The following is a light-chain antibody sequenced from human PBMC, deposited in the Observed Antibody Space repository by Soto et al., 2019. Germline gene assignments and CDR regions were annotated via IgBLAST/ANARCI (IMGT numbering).Light chain of an antibody. CDR2: KAS. Sequence: DIQMTQSPSTLSASVGDRVTITCRASQSISSWLAWYQQKPGKAPKLLIYKASSLESGVPSRFSGSGSGTEVTLTISSLQPDDFATYYSHQYNSLRTVGQGTKVEIK. V-gene: IGKV1-5*03. J-gene: IGKJ1*01. CDR3: HQYNSLRT. CDR1: QSISSW.